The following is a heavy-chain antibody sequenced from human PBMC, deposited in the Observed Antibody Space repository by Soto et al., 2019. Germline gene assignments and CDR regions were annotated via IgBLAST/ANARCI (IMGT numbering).Heavy chain of an antibody. CDR2: IYYSGST. J-gene: IGHJ4*02. D-gene: IGHD4-17*01. CDR1: GGSISSGGYY. CDR3: ARDAHGDQGFWDSYYFDY. Sequence: QVQLQESGPGLVKPSQTLSLTCTVSGGSISSGGYYWSWIRQHPGKGLEWIGYIYYSGSTYYNPSLKSRVTISVDTSKNQFSLKLSSVTAADTAVYYCARDAHGDQGFWDSYYFDYWGQGTLVTVSS. V-gene: IGHV4-31*03.